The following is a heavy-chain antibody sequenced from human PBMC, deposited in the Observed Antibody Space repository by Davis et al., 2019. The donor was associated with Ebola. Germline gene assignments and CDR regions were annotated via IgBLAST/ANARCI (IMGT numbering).Heavy chain of an antibody. CDR2: ISSSGDST. CDR3: AKGGGLRNSFDY. Sequence: GESLKISCAASGFTFSGYAMSWVRQAPGKGLEWVSAISSSGDSTYYADSVKGRFTISRDNSKNTLYLQMNSLRAEDTAVYYCAKGGGLRNSFDYWGQGTLVTVSS. CDR1: GFTFSGYA. V-gene: IGHV3-23*01. J-gene: IGHJ4*02. D-gene: IGHD1-14*01.